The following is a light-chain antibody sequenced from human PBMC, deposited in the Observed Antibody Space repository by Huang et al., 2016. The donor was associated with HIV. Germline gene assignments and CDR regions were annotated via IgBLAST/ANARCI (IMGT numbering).Light chain of an antibody. J-gene: IGKJ1*01. CDR2: AAS. CDR3: QQYYSIST. V-gene: IGKV1-NL1*01. CDR1: QGISNS. Sequence: DIQMTQSPSSLSASVGDRVTITCRASQGISNSLAWYQQKPGKAPKLLLYAASRLESGVPSRVSGSGSVTVYTLTISSLQPEDFATYYCQQYYSISTFGQGTKVEIK.